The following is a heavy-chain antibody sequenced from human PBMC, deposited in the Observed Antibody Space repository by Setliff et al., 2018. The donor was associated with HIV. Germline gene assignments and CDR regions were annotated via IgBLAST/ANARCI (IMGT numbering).Heavy chain of an antibody. CDR2: IYDREST. D-gene: IGHD4-17*01. CDR1: GGSISSGDYY. CDR3: ARAPVPYGDYNWLDP. V-gene: IGHV4-30-4*08. J-gene: IGHJ5*02. Sequence: PSETLSLTCTVSGGSISSGDYYWSWIRQPPGKGLEWIGNIYDRESTYYNQSLKSRVTISVDTSKNHFSLKLNSVTAADTAVYYCARAPVPYGDYNWLDPWGQGALAHVSS.